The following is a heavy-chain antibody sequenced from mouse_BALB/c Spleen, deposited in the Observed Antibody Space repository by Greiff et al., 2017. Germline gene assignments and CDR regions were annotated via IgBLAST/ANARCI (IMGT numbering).Heavy chain of an antibody. V-gene: IGHV5-6-5*01. Sequence: EVKVVESGGGLVKPGGSLKLSCAASGFTFSSYAMSWVRQTPEKRLEWVASISSGGSTYYPDSVKGRFTISRDNARNILYLQMSSLRSEDTAMYYCARGYGNYVFFDYWGQGTTLTVSS. CDR2: ISSGGST. J-gene: IGHJ2*01. D-gene: IGHD2-10*02. CDR1: GFTFSSYA. CDR3: ARGYGNYVFFDY.